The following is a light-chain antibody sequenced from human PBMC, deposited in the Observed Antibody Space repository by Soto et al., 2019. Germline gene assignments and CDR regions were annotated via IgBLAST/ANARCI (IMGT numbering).Light chain of an antibody. J-gene: IGLJ1*01. Sequence: QSVLTQPSSLSGSPGQSITISCTGTSSDVGGYNSVSWYQQHPGKAPTLMIYEVNNRPSGVSNRFPGSKSGNTASLTISGLQAEDEADYYCNSYTSGSTYAFGTGTKVTVL. CDR1: SSDVGGYNS. V-gene: IGLV2-14*01. CDR3: NSYTSGSTYA. CDR2: EVN.